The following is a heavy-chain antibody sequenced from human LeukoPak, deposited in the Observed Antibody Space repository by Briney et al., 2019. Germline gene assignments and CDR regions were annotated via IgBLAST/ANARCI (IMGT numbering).Heavy chain of an antibody. CDR3: ARVGRFLEWLYWFDP. V-gene: IGHV4-34*01. CDR2: INHSGST. Sequence: SETLSLTCAVYGGSFSGYYWSWIRQPPGKGLEWIGEINHSGSTNYNPSLKSRVTISVDTSKNQFSLKLSSVTAADTAVYYCARVGRFLEWLYWFDPWGQGTLVTVSS. D-gene: IGHD3-3*01. J-gene: IGHJ5*02. CDR1: GGSFSGYY.